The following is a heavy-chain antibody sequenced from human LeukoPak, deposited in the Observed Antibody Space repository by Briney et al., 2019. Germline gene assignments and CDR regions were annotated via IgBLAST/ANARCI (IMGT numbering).Heavy chain of an antibody. J-gene: IGHJ4*02. Sequence: GSLRLSCAASGFTFSSYAMSWIRQPPGKGLEWIGEINHSGSTNYNPSLKSRVTISVDTSKNQFSLKLSSVTAADTAVYYCARGAYYDSSGLDYWGQGTLVTVSS. V-gene: IGHV4-34*01. CDR3: ARGAYYDSSGLDY. D-gene: IGHD3-22*01. CDR1: GFTFSSYA. CDR2: INHSGST.